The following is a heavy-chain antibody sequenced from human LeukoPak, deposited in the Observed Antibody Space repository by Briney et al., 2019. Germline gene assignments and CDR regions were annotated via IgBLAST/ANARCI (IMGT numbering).Heavy chain of an antibody. D-gene: IGHD2-2*01. Sequence: ASVKVSCKASGYTFTGYYMHWVRQAPGQGLEWMGRINPNSGGTNYAQKFQGRVTMTRDTSISTAYMELSRLRSDDTAVYYCAREKGSSSTSCFDYWGQGTLVTVSS. CDR3: AREKGSSSTSCFDY. V-gene: IGHV1-2*06. CDR1: GYTFTGYY. J-gene: IGHJ4*02. CDR2: INPNSGGT.